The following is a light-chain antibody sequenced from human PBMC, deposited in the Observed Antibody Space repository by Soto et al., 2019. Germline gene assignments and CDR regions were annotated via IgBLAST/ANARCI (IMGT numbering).Light chain of an antibody. Sequence: SMLTEPACVSGSLGQSITISCTGTSSDVGGYNYVSWYQQHPGKAPKLMIYDVSNRPSGVSNRFSGSKSGNTASLTISGLQAEDEADYYCSSYTSSSYYVFGTGTKVTVL. J-gene: IGLJ1*01. CDR1: SSDVGGYNY. V-gene: IGLV2-14*01. CDR3: SSYTSSSYYV. CDR2: DVS.